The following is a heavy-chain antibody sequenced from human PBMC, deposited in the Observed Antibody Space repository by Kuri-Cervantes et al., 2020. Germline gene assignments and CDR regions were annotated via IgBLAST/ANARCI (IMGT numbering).Heavy chain of an antibody. CDR1: GFIFRDYA. Sequence: GESLKISCVASGFIFRDYAMSWVRQAPGEGLEWVAVISYDGNIKFYEDSVKGRLTISRDNSKGMLYLQLYRLRVEDTALYYCARDPDYFNSSGTMDHWGRGTLVTVSS. CDR2: ISYDGNIK. CDR3: ARDPDYFNSSGTMDH. J-gene: IGHJ4*02. D-gene: IGHD3-22*01. V-gene: IGHV3-30-3*01.